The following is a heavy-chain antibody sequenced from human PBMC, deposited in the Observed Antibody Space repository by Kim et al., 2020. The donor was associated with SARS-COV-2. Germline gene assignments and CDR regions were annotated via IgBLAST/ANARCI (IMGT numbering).Heavy chain of an antibody. V-gene: IGHV4-4*07. CDR3: ARDGAPNYDFWSGYYPAVVGFDP. D-gene: IGHD3-3*01. CDR2: IYTSGST. Sequence: SETLSLTCTVSGGSISSYYWSWIRQPAGKGLEWIGRIYTSGSTNYNPSLKSRVTMSVDTSKNQFSLKLSSVTAADTAVYYCARDGAPNYDFWSGYYPAVVGFDPWGQGTLVTVSS. J-gene: IGHJ5*02. CDR1: GGSISSYY.